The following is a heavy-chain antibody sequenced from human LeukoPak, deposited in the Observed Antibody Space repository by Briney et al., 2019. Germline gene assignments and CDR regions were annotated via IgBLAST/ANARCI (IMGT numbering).Heavy chain of an antibody. V-gene: IGHV3-74*01. CDR1: GFTFSSHW. Sequence: GSLRLSCAASGFTFSSHWMHWVRQAPGKGLVWVSRINSDGSSISYADSVKGRFTISRDNAKNSLFLQMNSLRAEDTAVFYCARHVGRGAFDIWGQGTMVTVSS. CDR2: INSDGSSI. CDR3: ARHVGRGAFDI. D-gene: IGHD1-26*01. J-gene: IGHJ3*02.